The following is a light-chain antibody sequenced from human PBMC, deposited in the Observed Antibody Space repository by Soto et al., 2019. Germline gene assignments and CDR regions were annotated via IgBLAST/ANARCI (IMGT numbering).Light chain of an antibody. CDR1: QSVSSSS. CDR2: EAS. Sequence: NEWKQAPGTLSLAPGERATISCRASQSVSSSSLAWYQQNPGQAPRLLIYEASSRATGIPDRFSGSGSGTDLTLTISRLEPEDFAVYYCQQYRRFGQGTKGDIK. CDR3: QQYRR. V-gene: IGKV3-20*01. J-gene: IGKJ1*01.